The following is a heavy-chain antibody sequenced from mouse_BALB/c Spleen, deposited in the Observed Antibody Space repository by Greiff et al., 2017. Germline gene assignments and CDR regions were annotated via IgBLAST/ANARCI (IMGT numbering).Heavy chain of an antibody. D-gene: IGHD3-1*01. CDR3: ARGGLEAWFAY. CDR2: ISSGGST. CDR1: GFTFSSYA. Sequence: LVESGGGLVKPGGSLKLSCAASGFTFSSYAMSWVRQTPEKRLEWVASISSGGSTYYPDSVKGRFTISRDNARNILYLQMSSLRSEDTAMYYCARGGLEAWFAYWGQGTLVTVSA. V-gene: IGHV5-6-5*01. J-gene: IGHJ3*01.